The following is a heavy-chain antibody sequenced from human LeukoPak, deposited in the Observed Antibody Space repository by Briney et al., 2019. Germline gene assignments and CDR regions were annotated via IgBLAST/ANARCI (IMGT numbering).Heavy chain of an antibody. Sequence: GASVKVSCKASGYTFTSNFMHWVRQAPGQGLEWMGIINPSGGSTSYAQNFQGRVTMTRDMSTSTIYMELSSLRSDDTAVYYCGKDGGCSYGYPFDYWGQGTLVTVSS. J-gene: IGHJ4*02. CDR2: INPSGGST. D-gene: IGHD5-18*01. CDR1: GYTFTSNF. CDR3: GKDGGCSYGYPFDY. V-gene: IGHV1-46*01.